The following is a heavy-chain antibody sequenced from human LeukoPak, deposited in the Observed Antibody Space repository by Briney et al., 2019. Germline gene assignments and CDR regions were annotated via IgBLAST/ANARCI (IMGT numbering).Heavy chain of an antibody. CDR1: GFTFSNYW. J-gene: IGHJ4*02. CDR2: IKQDGSEK. CDR3: AKDPVADEPYYFDY. D-gene: IGHD2-15*01. V-gene: IGHV3-7*01. Sequence: PGGSLRLSCAASGFTFSNYWMSWVRQAPGKGLEWVANIKQDGSEKYYVDSVKGRFTISRDNSKNTLYLQMNSLRAEDTAVYYCAKDPVADEPYYFDYWGQGTLVTVSS.